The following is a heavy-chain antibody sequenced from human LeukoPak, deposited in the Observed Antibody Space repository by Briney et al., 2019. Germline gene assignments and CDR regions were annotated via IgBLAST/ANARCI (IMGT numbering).Heavy chain of an antibody. CDR2: IYYSGST. J-gene: IGHJ2*01. V-gene: IGHV4-59*01. CDR1: GASISSYY. D-gene: IGHD3-22*01. CDR3: ARDGTSGYFPWHFDL. Sequence: SETLSLACTVSGASISSYYWSWIRQPPGKGLEWIGYIYYSGSTNYSPSLQSRVTISVDTSRNQFSLKLTSVTAADTAVYYCARDGTSGYFPWHFDLWGRGTLVTVSS.